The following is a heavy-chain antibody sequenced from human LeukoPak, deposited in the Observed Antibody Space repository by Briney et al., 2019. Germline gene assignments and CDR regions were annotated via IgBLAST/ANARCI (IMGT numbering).Heavy chain of an antibody. CDR3: AREVLQGSSQGMDV. CDR1: SFSISSHY. CDR2: IYDSGNT. V-gene: IGHV4-59*11. J-gene: IGHJ6*04. Sequence: PSETLSRTCTVSSFSISSHYWSWVRQPPGQGREWLAYIYDSGNTNYNPSLKSRLSISMDTSKNQFSLNLTSVTAEDTAVYYCAREVLQGSSQGMDVWGKGTTVIVSS. D-gene: IGHD3-3*01.